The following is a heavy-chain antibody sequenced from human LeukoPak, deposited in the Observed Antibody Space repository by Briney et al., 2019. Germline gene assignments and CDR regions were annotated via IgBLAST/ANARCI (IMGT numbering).Heavy chain of an antibody. Sequence: GGSLRLSCAASGFTFSSYSMSWVRQAPGKGLEWVSAISGSGGSTYYADSVKGRFTISRDNSKNTLYLQMNSLRAEDTAVYYCAKDEAPGIAAAHLPGYWGQGTLVTVSS. J-gene: IGHJ4*02. CDR1: GFTFSSYS. CDR3: AKDEAPGIAAAHLPGY. CDR2: ISGSGGST. D-gene: IGHD6-13*01. V-gene: IGHV3-23*01.